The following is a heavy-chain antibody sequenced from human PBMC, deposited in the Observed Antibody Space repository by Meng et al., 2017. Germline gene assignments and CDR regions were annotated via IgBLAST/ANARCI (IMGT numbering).Heavy chain of an antibody. J-gene: IGHJ5*02. CDR2: IYYGGST. CDR3: ARVHYYDSSGYYYGENWFDP. D-gene: IGHD3-22*01. V-gene: IGHV4-39*07. CDR1: GGSISSSSYY. Sequence: GSLRLSCTVSGGSISSSSYYWGWIRQPPGKGLEWIGSIYYGGSTYYNPSLKSRVTISVDTSKNQFSLKLSSVTAADTAVYYCARVHYYDSSGYYYGENWFDPWGQGTLVTVSS.